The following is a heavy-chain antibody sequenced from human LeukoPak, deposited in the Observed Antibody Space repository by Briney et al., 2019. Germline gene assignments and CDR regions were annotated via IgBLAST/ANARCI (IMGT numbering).Heavy chain of an antibody. CDR1: GGSISSYY. V-gene: IGHV4-4*07. J-gene: IGHJ4*02. CDR3: AREGYDFWSTPGYFDY. D-gene: IGHD3-3*01. Sequence: SETLSLTCTVSGGSISSYYWSWIRQPAGKGLEWIGRIYTSGSTNYNPSLKSRVTMSVDTSKNQFSLKLSSVTAADTAVYYCAREGYDFWSTPGYFDYWGQGTLVTVSS. CDR2: IYTSGST.